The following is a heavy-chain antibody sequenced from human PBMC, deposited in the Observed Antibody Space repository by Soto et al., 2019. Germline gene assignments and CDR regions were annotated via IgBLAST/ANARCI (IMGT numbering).Heavy chain of an antibody. CDR3: ARTLNEWLLGLD. D-gene: IGHD3-3*01. J-gene: IGHJ4*02. CDR2: ISAYNGNT. Sequence: ASVKVSCKASGYSFTSYGISWVRKAPGQGLEWMGWISAYNGNTNYAQKFQGRVTMTTDTSTSTAYMELRSLRSDDTAVYYCARTLNEWLLGLDWGQGTLVTVSS. V-gene: IGHV1-18*01. CDR1: GYSFTSYG.